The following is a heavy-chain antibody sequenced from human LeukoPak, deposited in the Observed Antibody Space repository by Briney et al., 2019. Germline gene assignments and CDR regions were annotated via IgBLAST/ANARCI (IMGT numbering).Heavy chain of an antibody. J-gene: IGHJ3*02. V-gene: IGHV1-18*01. D-gene: IGHD3-9*01. CDR3: ARVSPNYDILTGPHDAFDI. Sequence: ASVKVSCKASGYTFTSYGISWVRQAPGQGLEWMGWISAYNGNTNYAQKLQGRVTMTTDTSTSTAYMELRSLRSDDTAVYYRARVSPNYDILTGPHDAFDIWGQGTMVTVSS. CDR1: GYTFTSYG. CDR2: ISAYNGNT.